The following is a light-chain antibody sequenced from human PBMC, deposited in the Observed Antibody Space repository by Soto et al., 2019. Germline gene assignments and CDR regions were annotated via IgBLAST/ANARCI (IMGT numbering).Light chain of an antibody. Sequence: QSVLTQPASVSGSPGQSITISCTGTSSDVGGYNYVSWYQQHSGKAPKLMIYEVSNRPSGVSDRFSGSRSGNTASLTISGLQAEDESDYYCISYTSSSTWVFGGGTKVTVL. CDR1: SSDVGGYNY. J-gene: IGLJ3*02. V-gene: IGLV2-14*01. CDR3: ISYTSSSTWV. CDR2: EVS.